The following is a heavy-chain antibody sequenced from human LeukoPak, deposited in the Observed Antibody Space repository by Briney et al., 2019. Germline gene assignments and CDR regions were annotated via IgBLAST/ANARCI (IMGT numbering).Heavy chain of an antibody. CDR3: ARQGDGYTSFDY. D-gene: IGHD5-24*01. J-gene: IGHJ4*02. CDR1: GGSISSGGYY. V-gene: IGHV4-39*01. CDR2: IYYSGST. Sequence: SETLSLTCTVSGGSISSGGYYWSWIRQHPGKGLEWIGYIYYSGSTYYNPSLKSRVTISVDTSKNQFSLKLTSVTAADTAVYYCARQGDGYTSFDYWGQGTLVTVSS.